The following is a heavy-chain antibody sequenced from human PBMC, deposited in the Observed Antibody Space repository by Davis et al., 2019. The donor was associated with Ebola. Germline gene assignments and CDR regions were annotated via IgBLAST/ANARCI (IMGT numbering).Heavy chain of an antibody. V-gene: IGHV4-59*08. CDR2: IYYSGST. Sequence: SETLSLTCTVSGGSLNSYYWSWTRQSPGKGLEWIGYIYYSGSTPYNPSLKRRVTISVDTSKNQFSLKLNSVTAADTAVYYCARQPPVVHAFEIWGQGTMVTVSS. CDR1: GGSLNSYY. J-gene: IGHJ3*02. CDR3: ARQPPVVHAFEI.